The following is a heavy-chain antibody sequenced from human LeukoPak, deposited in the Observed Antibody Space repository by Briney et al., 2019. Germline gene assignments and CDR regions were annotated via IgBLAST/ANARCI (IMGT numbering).Heavy chain of an antibody. J-gene: IGHJ4*02. CDR2: IYHSGST. CDR3: ARVNDDYAIDY. D-gene: IGHD4-17*01. V-gene: IGHV4-4*02. CDR1: GGSITNSQW. Sequence: PSETLSLTCAVSGGSITNSQWWSWVRQPPGKGLEWIGEIYHSGSTNYNPSLRSRVTMSVDKSKNQFSLKLRSVTAADTAVYYCARVNDDYAIDYWGQGTLVSVSS.